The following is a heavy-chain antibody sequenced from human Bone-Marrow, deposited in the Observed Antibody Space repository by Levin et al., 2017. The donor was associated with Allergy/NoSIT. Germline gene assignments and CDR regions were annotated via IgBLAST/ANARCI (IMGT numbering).Heavy chain of an antibody. Sequence: GGSLRLSCTVSGFTLSTKWMHWVRQAPGKGLVWVSRIYSDERSTNYANSVKGRFTISRDNAENRGYLQMNSLRVEDTGRYYCARQVTKWFDGRGQGTLVTDYS. J-gene: IGHJ5*02. V-gene: IGHV3-74*01. CDR2: IYSDERST. CDR1: GFTLSTKW. CDR3: ARQVTKWFDG. D-gene: IGHD4-11*01.